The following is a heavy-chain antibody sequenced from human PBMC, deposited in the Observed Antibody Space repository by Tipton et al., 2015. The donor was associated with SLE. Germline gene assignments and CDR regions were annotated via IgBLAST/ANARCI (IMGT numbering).Heavy chain of an antibody. CDR1: GGSISSGSYF. CDR2: IYTSGST. V-gene: IGHV4-61*09. CDR3: ARQLTSGYYYEFGY. Sequence: TLSLTCTVSGGSISSGSYFWSWFRQPAGKGLGWIGHIYTSGSTNYNPSLKSRVTISVDTSKNQYSLRLTSVTAADTAVYYCARQLTSGYYYEFGYWGQGMLVTVSS. D-gene: IGHD3-22*01. J-gene: IGHJ4*02.